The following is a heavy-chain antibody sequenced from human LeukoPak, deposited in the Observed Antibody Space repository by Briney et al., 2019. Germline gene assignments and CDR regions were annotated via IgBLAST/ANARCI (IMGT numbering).Heavy chain of an antibody. CDR1: RFTLGKYW. Sequence: GGSLRLSPASPRFTLGKYWMHSVRHTPRKGRVCVSRINSDGTTTTYADSVKGRFTISRDNAKNTLYLQMNSLRAEDTAVYYCARPLYRHAYPFDYWGQGTLVTVSS. V-gene: IGHV3-74*01. J-gene: IGHJ4*02. CDR2: INSDGTTT. CDR3: ARPLYRHAYPFDY. D-gene: IGHD5-18*01.